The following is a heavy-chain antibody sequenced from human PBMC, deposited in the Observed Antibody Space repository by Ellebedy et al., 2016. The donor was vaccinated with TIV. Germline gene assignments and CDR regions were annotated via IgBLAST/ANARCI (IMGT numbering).Heavy chain of an antibody. CDR3: AAGSTSSYVYFDY. CDR2: IVVGSGNA. J-gene: IGHJ4*02. D-gene: IGHD6-6*01. CDR1: GFTFTNSA. V-gene: IGHV1-58*01. Sequence: AASVKVSCKASGFTFTNSAVQRVRQARGQRLEWIGWIVVGSGNAIYAQKFQERVTITRDMSTGTAYMELSSLRSEDTAVYYCAAGSTSSYVYFDYWGQGTLVTVSS.